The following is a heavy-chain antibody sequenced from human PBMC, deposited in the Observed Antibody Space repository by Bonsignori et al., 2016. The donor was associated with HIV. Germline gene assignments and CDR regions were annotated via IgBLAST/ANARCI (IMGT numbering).Heavy chain of an antibody. CDR2: VNPSGTST. V-gene: IGHV1-46*01. Sequence: QVQLVQSGAEAMKPGASVKVSCKASGYTFTNYYMHWVRQAPGQGLEWMGTVNPSGTSTNYAQNFQGRVTMTRDASTSTVYMELSSLRSEDTAVYYCAREIAMAGKTFDYWAREPWSP. J-gene: IGHJ4*02. CDR3: AREIAMAGKTFDY. CDR1: GYTFTNYY. D-gene: IGHD6-19*01.